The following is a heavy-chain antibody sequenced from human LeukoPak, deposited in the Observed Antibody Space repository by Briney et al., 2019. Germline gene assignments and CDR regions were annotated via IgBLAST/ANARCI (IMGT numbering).Heavy chain of an antibody. Sequence: PSETLSLTCTVSGGSMSPYHWGWIRQPPGKGLEWTGYIYYSGSTNYNPSLKSRVTISVDTSKNQFSLKLSSVTAADTAVYYCARDDYGDYAGNDAFDIWGQGTMVTVSS. CDR1: GGSMSPYH. D-gene: IGHD4-17*01. V-gene: IGHV4-59*01. J-gene: IGHJ3*02. CDR2: IYYSGST. CDR3: ARDDYGDYAGNDAFDI.